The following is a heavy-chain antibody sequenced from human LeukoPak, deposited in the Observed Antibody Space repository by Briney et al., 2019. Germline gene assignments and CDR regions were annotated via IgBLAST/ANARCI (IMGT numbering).Heavy chain of an antibody. D-gene: IGHD1-26*01. V-gene: IGHV3-23*01. CDR3: AKVMEQRLYFYYYDMDV. J-gene: IGHJ6*02. CDR1: GFTFGDYA. Sequence: PGGSLRLSCTASGFTFGDYAMSWFRQAPGKGLEWVSAISASGGSTDYADSGKGRFTISRDNSKNTLYLQMNSLRAEDTGVYYCAKVMEQRLYFYYYDMDVWGQGTMVIVSS. CDR2: ISASGGST.